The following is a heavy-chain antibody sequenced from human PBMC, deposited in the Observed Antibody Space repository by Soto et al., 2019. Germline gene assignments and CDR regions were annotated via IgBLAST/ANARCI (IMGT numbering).Heavy chain of an antibody. J-gene: IGHJ4*02. CDR3: ARDFPHDYGDYGVGFDY. V-gene: IGHV4-31*03. CDR2: IYYSGST. D-gene: IGHD4-17*01. Sequence: PSETLSLTCTVSGGSISSGGHYWSWIRQHPGKGLEWIGYIYYSGSTYYNPSLKSRVTISVDTSKNQFSLKLSSVTAADTAVYYCARDFPHDYGDYGVGFDYWGQGTLVTVSS. CDR1: GGSISSGGHY.